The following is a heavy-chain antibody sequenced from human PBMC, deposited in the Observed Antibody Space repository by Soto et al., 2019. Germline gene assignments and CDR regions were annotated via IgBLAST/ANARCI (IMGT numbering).Heavy chain of an antibody. D-gene: IGHD2-2*01. J-gene: IGHJ5*02. CDR1: GFTFSSYA. Sequence: AGGSLRLSCAASGFTFSSYAMTWVRQAPGRGLEWVSVISGSDGSTYYADSVKGRFMISRDNSNNTLFLQMNNLKAEDTAVYYCARKAGLVSSYPPEFDPWGQGTLVTVSS. CDR3: ARKAGLVSSYPPEFDP. CDR2: ISGSDGST. V-gene: IGHV3-23*01.